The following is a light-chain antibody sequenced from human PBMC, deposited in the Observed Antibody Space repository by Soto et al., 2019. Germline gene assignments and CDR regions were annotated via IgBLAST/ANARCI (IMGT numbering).Light chain of an antibody. CDR3: SSYTSSSTLYV. V-gene: IGLV2-14*01. Sequence: VLTQPASVSGSPGQSITISCTGTSSDVGGYNYVSWYQQHPGKAPKLMIYEVSNRPSGVSNRFSGSKSGNTASLTISGLQAEDEADYYCSSYTSSSTLYVFGNGTKVTVL. CDR2: EVS. J-gene: IGLJ1*01. CDR1: SSDVGGYNY.